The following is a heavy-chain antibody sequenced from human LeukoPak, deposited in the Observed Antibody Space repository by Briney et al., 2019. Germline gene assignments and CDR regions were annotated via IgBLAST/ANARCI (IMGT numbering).Heavy chain of an antibody. CDR3: ARDAQIQLWLKDAFDI. J-gene: IGHJ3*02. D-gene: IGHD5-18*01. V-gene: IGHV1-2*02. CDR1: GYTFTGYY. Sequence: ASVKVSCKASGYTFTGYYMHWVRQAPGQGLEWMGWINPNSGGTNYAQKFQGRVTMTRDTSISTAYVELSRLRSDDTAVYYCARDAQIQLWLKDAFDIWGQGTMVTVSS. CDR2: INPNSGGT.